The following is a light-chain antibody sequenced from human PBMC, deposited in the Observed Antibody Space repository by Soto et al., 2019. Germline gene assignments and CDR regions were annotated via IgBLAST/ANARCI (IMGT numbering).Light chain of an antibody. J-gene: IGLJ3*02. CDR1: SSNIGENY. Sequence: QSVLTQPPSVSTAPGQKVTISCSGSSSNIGENYVSWYQQLPGTAPKLLISANNERPSGIPGRFSGSKSGASATLDITGVQTGDEADYYCGTWDSNLRGWVFGGGTKLTVL. V-gene: IGLV1-51*02. CDR2: ANN. CDR3: GTWDSNLRGWV.